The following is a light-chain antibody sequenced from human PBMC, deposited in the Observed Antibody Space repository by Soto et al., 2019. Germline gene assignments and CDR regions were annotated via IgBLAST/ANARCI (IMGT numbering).Light chain of an antibody. CDR2: GAS. J-gene: IGKJ5*01. CDR3: QQYNNWPPMT. V-gene: IGKV3-15*01. Sequence: EIVLTQSPGTLSLSPGERATLSCRASQSVSSSYLAWYQQKPGQAPRLLIYGASTRATGIPARFSGSGSGTEVTLTISSLQSEDFAVYYCQQYNNWPPMTFGQGTRLEIK. CDR1: QSVSSSY.